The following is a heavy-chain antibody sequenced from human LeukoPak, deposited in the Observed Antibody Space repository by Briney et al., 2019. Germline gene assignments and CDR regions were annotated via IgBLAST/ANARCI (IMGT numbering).Heavy chain of an antibody. D-gene: IGHD3-3*01. CDR3: ATLGGRAGLRFLESPGASHY. Sequence: ASVKVSCKVSGYIFSDHYIHWVQQAPGKGLEWMGLVDPEDGETIYAEEFQARVTITADTSRDIAYMELSSLRFDDTAVYYCATLGGRAGLRFLESPGASHYWGQGTLVTVSS. J-gene: IGHJ4*02. CDR1: GYIFSDHY. V-gene: IGHV1-69-2*01. CDR2: VDPEDGET.